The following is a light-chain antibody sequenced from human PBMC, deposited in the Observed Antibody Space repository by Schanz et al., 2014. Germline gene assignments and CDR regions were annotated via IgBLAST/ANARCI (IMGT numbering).Light chain of an antibody. Sequence: QSGLTQPDSVFGSPGQSITISCTGTGSDLGAYNYVSWYQFRPGTAPKLVIYDVTDRPSGVSNRYSGSKSGNAASLTISGLQADDEGDYCGGSYSTTNSLGVFGGGTKLTVL. CDR1: GSDLGAYNY. CDR3: GSYSTTNSLGV. J-gene: IGLJ3*02. CDR2: DVT. V-gene: IGLV2-14*03.